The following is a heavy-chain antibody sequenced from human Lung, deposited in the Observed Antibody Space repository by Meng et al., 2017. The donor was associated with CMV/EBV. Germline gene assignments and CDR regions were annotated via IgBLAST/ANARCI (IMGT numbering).Heavy chain of an antibody. Sequence: GGSLRLXCAASGFTFSSYSMNWVRQAPGKGLEWVSSISSSSSYIYYADSVKGRFTISRDNAKNSLYLQMNRLRAEDTAVYYCARDLSIVPAAISYYYGMDLXGHGXTVTVSS. CDR2: ISSSSSYI. CDR1: GFTFSSYS. D-gene: IGHD2-2*02. V-gene: IGHV3-21*01. J-gene: IGHJ6*02. CDR3: ARDLSIVPAAISYYYGMDL.